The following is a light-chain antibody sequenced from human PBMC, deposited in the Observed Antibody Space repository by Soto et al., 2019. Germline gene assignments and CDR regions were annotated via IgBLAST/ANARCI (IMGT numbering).Light chain of an antibody. J-gene: IGKJ5*01. CDR3: QQRSNLIT. Sequence: EIVMTQSPATLSVSPGERATLCCRASQSVSSYLAWYQQKPGQAPRLLIYDASNRATGIPARFSGSGSGTDFPLTISSLEPEDFAVDDCQQRSNLITFGQGTRLEIK. CDR2: DAS. V-gene: IGKV3-11*01. CDR1: QSVSSY.